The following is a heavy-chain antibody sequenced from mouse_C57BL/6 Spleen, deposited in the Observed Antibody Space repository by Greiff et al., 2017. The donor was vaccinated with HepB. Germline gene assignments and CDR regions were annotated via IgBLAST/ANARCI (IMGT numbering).Heavy chain of an antibody. CDR1: GYTFTSYW. Sequence: VQLQQSGAELAKPGASVKLSCKASGYTFTSYWMHWVKQRPGQGLEWIGYINPSSGYTKYNQKFKDKATLTADKSSSTAYMQLSILRYEDSAVYYCASYGYDEDYYAMDYWGQGTSVTVSS. D-gene: IGHD2-2*01. CDR3: ASYGYDEDYYAMDY. V-gene: IGHV1-7*01. J-gene: IGHJ4*01. CDR2: INPSSGYT.